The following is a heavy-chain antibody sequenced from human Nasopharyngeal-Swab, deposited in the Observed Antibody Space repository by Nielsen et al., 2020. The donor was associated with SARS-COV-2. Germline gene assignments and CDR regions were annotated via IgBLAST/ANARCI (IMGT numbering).Heavy chain of an antibody. CDR1: GFTFSDYY. CDR3: ARDGKVGSSYDY. CDR2: ISSSGSTT. D-gene: IGHD6-13*01. Sequence: SLKISCAASGFTFSDYYMSWIRQAPGKGLEWVSYISSSGSTTYYADSVKGRFTISRDNAKNSLYLQMNSPRAEDTAVYYCARDGKVGSSYDYWGQGTLVTVSS. V-gene: IGHV3-11*01. J-gene: IGHJ4*02.